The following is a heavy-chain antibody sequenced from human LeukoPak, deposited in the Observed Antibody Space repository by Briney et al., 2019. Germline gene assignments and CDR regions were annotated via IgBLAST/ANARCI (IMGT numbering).Heavy chain of an antibody. D-gene: IGHD3-16*01. Sequence: ASVKVSCKASGYTFTDFYIHWVRQAPGQGLEWMAWINPDSGGTNYAQKFQGRVTMTRDTSISTAYMELSRLTSDDTAVYYCARDSGGGQAYFDYWGQGTLVTVSS. CDR3: ARDSGGGQAYFDY. CDR2: INPDSGGT. V-gene: IGHV1-2*02. J-gene: IGHJ4*02. CDR1: GYTFTDFY.